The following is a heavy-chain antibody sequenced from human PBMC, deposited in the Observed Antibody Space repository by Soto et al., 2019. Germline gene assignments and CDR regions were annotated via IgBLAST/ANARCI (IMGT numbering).Heavy chain of an antibody. CDR2: IYYSGST. CDR1: GGSISSSSYY. D-gene: IGHD3-3*01. Sequence: PSETLSLTCTVSGGSISSSSYYWGWIRQPPGKGLEWIGSIYYSGSTYYNPSLKSRVTISVDTSKNQFSLKLSSVTAADTAVYYCASGGYYDFWSGYYTPSEYYYYGMDVWGQGTTVTGSS. J-gene: IGHJ6*02. CDR3: ASGGYYDFWSGYYTPSEYYYYGMDV. V-gene: IGHV4-39*01.